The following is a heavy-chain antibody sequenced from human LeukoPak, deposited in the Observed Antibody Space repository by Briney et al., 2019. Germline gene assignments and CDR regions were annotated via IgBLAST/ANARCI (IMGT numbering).Heavy chain of an antibody. Sequence: PSETLSLTCTVSGGSISSSSYYWGWIRQPPGKGLEWIGSIYYSGTTYYNPSLKSRVTISVDTSKNQFSLKLRSVTAADTAVYFCARGSFYDGFDYWGQGTLVTVSS. CDR3: ARGSFYDGFDY. CDR2: IYYSGTT. D-gene: IGHD5/OR15-5a*01. V-gene: IGHV4-39*07. CDR1: GGSISSSSYY. J-gene: IGHJ4*02.